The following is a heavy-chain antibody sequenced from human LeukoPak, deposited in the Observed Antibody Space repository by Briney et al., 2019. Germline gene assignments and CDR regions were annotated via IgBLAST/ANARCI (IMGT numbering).Heavy chain of an antibody. CDR3: AREVAGTLAFDY. J-gene: IGHJ4*02. D-gene: IGHD6-19*01. V-gene: IGHV6-1*01. Sequence: SQTLSLTCAISGESVFSNSAAWNWIRQSPSRGLEWLGRTYYRSKWYNDYSVYAVSVKSRITINPDTSKNQFSLQLNSVTPEDTAVYYCAREVAGTLAFDYWGQGTLVTVSS. CDR1: GESVFSNSAA. CDR2: TYYRSKWYN.